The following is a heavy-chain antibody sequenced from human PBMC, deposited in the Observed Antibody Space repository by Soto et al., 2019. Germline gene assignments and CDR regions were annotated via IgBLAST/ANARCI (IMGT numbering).Heavy chain of an antibody. CDR1: GFTFSSYG. CDR3: AKDSAAGSH. V-gene: IGHV3-30*18. J-gene: IGHJ4*01. D-gene: IGHD6-13*01. Sequence: QVQLVESGGGVVQPGRSLRLSCAASGFTFSSYGMHWVRQAPGKGLEWVAVISYDGSNKYYADSVKGRFTISRDNSKNTLYLQMNSLRAEDTAVYYCAKDSAAGSHWGQEPWSPSPQ. CDR2: ISYDGSNK.